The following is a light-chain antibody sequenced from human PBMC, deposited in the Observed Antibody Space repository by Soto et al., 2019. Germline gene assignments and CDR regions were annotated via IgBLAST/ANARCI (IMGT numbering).Light chain of an antibody. J-gene: IGLJ1*01. CDR1: KNDIGVYDF. CDR3: KTYAGRNTYV. V-gene: IGLV2-8*01. CDR2: EVV. Sequence: QSVLTQPPSASGSPGQSVTISCTGTKNDIGVYDFVSWYQHHPGKAPRLIIYEVVQRPSGVPDRFSGSKSGNTASLTVSGLQAADGADYFCKTYAGRNTYVFGSGTRV.